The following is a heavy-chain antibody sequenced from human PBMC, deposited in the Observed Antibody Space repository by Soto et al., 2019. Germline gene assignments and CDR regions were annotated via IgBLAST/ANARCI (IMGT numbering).Heavy chain of an antibody. Sequence: GWSLRLSCAASGFTFSSYSMNWVRQAPGKGLEWVSSISSSSSYIYYADSVKGRFTISRDNAKNSLYLQMNSLRAEDTAVYYCAAIVATMRYYYYGMDVWGQGTTVTVSS. CDR1: GFTFSSYS. D-gene: IGHD3-22*01. CDR3: AAIVATMRYYYYGMDV. CDR2: ISSSSSYI. V-gene: IGHV3-21*01. J-gene: IGHJ6*02.